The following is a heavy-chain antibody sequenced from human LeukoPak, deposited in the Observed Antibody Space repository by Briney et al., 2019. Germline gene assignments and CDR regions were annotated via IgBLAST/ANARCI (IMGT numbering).Heavy chain of an antibody. V-gene: IGHV4-34*01. CDR3: ATQSSILGVVHSSH. D-gene: IGHD3-3*01. CDR2: INHSGST. CDR1: GGSFSGYY. J-gene: IGHJ4*02. Sequence: SETLSLTCAVYGGSFSGYYWSWIRQPPGKGLEWIGEINHSGSTNYNPSLKSRVTISVDTSKNQFSLKLSSVTAADTAVYYCATQSSILGVVHSSHWGQGTLVTVSS.